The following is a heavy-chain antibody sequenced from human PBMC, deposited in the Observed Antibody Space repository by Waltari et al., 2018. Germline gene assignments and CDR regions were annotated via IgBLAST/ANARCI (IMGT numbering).Heavy chain of an antibody. CDR1: GGSISSGDYY. J-gene: IGHJ3*02. CDR3: ARLGRVSGHPAEGPFDI. CDR2: IYYSGST. Sequence: QVQLQESGPGLVKPSQTLSLTCSVSGGSISSGDYYWSWIRQHPGKGLEWIGYIYYSGSTSYNPSLKSLVTISLDTSKSQFSLKLSSVTAADTAVYYCARLGRVSGHPAEGPFDIWGQGTMVTVSS. V-gene: IGHV4-31*01. D-gene: IGHD6-13*01.